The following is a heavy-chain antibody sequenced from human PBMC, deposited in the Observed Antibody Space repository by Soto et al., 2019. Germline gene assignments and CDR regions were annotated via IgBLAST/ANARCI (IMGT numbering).Heavy chain of an antibody. CDR3: AREDYDSSGYETLAFDY. V-gene: IGHV1-18*01. CDR1: GGTFSSYA. J-gene: IGHJ4*02. D-gene: IGHD3-22*01. CDR2: ISAYNGNT. Sequence: ASVKVSCKASGGTFSSYAISWVRQAPGQGLEWMGWISAYNGNTNYAQKLQGRVTMTTDTSTSTAYMELRSLRSDDTAVYYGAREDYDSSGYETLAFDYWGQGTLVTVSS.